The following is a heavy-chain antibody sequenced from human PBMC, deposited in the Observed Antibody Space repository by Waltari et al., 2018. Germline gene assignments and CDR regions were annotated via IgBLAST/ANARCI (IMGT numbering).Heavy chain of an antibody. V-gene: IGHV1-3*01. Sequence: QVQLVQSGAEVKKPGASVKVSCKASGYTFTSYAMHWVRQAAGQRLEWMGWINAGNGNTKYSQKFQGRVTITRDTSASTAYMELSSLRSEDTAVYYCARDQRLVGALPLVAVFVYYYYGMDVWGQGTTVTVSS. J-gene: IGHJ6*02. CDR3: ARDQRLVGALPLVAVFVYYYYGMDV. CDR2: INAGNGNT. D-gene: IGHD1-26*01. CDR1: GYTFTSYA.